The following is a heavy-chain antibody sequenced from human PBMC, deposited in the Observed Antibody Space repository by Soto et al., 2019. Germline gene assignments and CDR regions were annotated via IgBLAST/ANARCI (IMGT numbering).Heavy chain of an antibody. Sequence: QVQLVQSGAEVKKPGSSVKVSCKASGGTFSSYAISWVRQAPGQGLEWMGGIIPIGATANYAQKFQGRVTITADESTSTAYMELGSLRSEHTAVYYCARDLLGFGYTYADVWGQGTTVTVSS. V-gene: IGHV1-69*12. CDR1: GGTFSSYA. D-gene: IGHD3-10*01. J-gene: IGHJ6*02. CDR3: ARDLLGFGYTYADV. CDR2: IIPIGATA.